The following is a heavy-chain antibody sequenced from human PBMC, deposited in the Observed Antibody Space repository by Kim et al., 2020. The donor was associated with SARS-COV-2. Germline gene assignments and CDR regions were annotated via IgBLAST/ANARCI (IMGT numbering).Heavy chain of an antibody. CDR1: GFTFSSYG. V-gene: IGHV3-30*18. J-gene: IGHJ4*01. CDR3: AKDQGIAVAGRSGDFDY. Sequence: GGSLRLSCAASGFTFSSYGMHWVRQAPGKGLEWVAVISYDGSNKYYADSVKGRFTISRDNSKNTLYLQMNSLRAEDTAVYYCAKDQGIAVAGRSGDFDY. CDR2: ISYDGSNK. D-gene: IGHD6-19*01.